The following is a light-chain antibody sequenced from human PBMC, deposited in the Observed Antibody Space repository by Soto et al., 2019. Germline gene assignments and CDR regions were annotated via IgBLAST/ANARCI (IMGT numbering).Light chain of an antibody. CDR2: GAS. CDR1: QSINSF. V-gene: IGKV3-20*01. J-gene: IGKJ1*01. CDR3: QQYGDSLLT. Sequence: EIVLTQSPGTLSLSPGEGATLSCRASQSINSFLAWYQQRRGQAPRLLIHGASNRATGIPDRFSGSGSGTDFTLIISRLEPEDFAVYYCQQYGDSLLTFGQGTKVDI.